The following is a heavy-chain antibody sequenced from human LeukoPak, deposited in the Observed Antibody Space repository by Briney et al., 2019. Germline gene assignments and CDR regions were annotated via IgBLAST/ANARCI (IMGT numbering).Heavy chain of an antibody. D-gene: IGHD5-18*01. CDR2: ISHSGSTK. J-gene: IGHJ6*03. CDR3: VRGFHSMFTYYYYMDV. Sequence: GGSLTLSCVASGFTFSEYYMKWVRQAPGKGLEWLSFISHSGSTKYYADSVKGRFTISRDNARNSLDLQMNSLRAEDTAVYFCVRGFHSMFTYYYYMDVWGKGTAVTVSS. CDR1: GFTFSEYY. V-gene: IGHV3-11*04.